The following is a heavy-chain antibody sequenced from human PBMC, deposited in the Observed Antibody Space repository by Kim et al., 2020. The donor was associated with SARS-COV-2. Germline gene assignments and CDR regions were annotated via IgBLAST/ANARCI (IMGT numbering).Heavy chain of an antibody. CDR1: GFTFSSYD. CDR2: IGTAGDT. J-gene: IGHJ4*02. Sequence: GGSLRLSFAASGFTFSSYDMHWVRQATGKGLEWVSAIGTAGDTYYPGSVKGRFTISRENAKNSLYLQMNSLRAGDTAVYYCARGRQWLVTSISYYFDYWGQGTLVTVSS. D-gene: IGHD6-19*01. CDR3: ARGRQWLVTSISYYFDY. V-gene: IGHV3-13*04.